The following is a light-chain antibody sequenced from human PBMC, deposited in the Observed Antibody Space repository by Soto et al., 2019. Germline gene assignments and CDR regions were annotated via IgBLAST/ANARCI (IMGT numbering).Light chain of an antibody. Sequence: QSALTQPASVSGSPGQSITISCTGTSSDVGGYNYVSWYQQHPGKAPKLMIYEFSNRPSGVSSHFSGSRSGNTASLTISGLQAEDEADYYCTSYTSSSTMLFGGGTKLTVL. V-gene: IGLV2-14*01. J-gene: IGLJ2*01. CDR2: EFS. CDR1: SSDVGGYNY. CDR3: TSYTSSSTML.